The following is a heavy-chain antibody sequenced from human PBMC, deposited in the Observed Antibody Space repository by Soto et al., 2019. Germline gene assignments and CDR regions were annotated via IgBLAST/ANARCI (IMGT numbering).Heavy chain of an antibody. J-gene: IGHJ5*02. CDR2: INHSGST. D-gene: IGHD3-10*01. Sequence: PSETLSLTCAVYGGSFSGYYWSWIRQPPGKGLEWIGEINHSGSTNYNPSLKSRVTISVDTSKNQFSLKLSSVTAADTAVYYCARASQRARYYYGSGTNNWFDPWGQGTLVTVSS. V-gene: IGHV4-34*01. CDR1: GGSFSGYY. CDR3: ARASQRARYYYGSGTNNWFDP.